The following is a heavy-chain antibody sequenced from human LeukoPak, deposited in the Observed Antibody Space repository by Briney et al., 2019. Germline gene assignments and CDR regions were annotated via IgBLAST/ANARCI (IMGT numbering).Heavy chain of an antibody. D-gene: IGHD5-12*01. J-gene: IGHJ6*03. Sequence: SVKVSCKASGGTFSSYAISWVRQAPGQGLEWMGRIIPIFGTANYAHKFQGRVTITTDESTSTAYMELSSLRSEDTAVYYCAREPIYSGYGPDYYYYYYMDVWGKGTTVTVSS. CDR2: IIPIFGTA. CDR3: AREPIYSGYGPDYYYYYYMDV. CDR1: GGTFSSYA. V-gene: IGHV1-69*05.